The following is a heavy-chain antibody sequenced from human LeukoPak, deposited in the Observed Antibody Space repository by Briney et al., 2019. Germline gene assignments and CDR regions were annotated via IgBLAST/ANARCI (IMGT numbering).Heavy chain of an antibody. J-gene: IGHJ3*02. D-gene: IGHD6-19*01. CDR1: GFAVSSNY. V-gene: IGHV3-66*01. CDR2: IYSDGST. CDR3: ARVYFRGSGWYGDGFDI. Sequence: GGSLTLSCAASGFAVSSNYMSWVRQAPGKGLEWVSVIYSDGSTYYADSVKGRFTISRENSKNTLYLQMNSLRAEDTAVYYCARVYFRGSGWYGDGFDIWGQGTMVTVSS.